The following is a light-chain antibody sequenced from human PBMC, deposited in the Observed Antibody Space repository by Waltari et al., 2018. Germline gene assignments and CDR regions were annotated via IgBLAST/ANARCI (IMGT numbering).Light chain of an antibody. CDR2: TNN. J-gene: IGLJ1*01. CDR1: SSHLETNT. CDR3: AAWDDGLNGYV. Sequence: QSVLTQPPSASGTPGQRVTISCSGTSSHLETNTVNWYQQLPGTAPKLLIYTNNHRPSGVPDRFSGSKSGTSASLAISGLQSEDEADYYCAAWDDGLNGYVFGTGTKVTVL. V-gene: IGLV1-44*01.